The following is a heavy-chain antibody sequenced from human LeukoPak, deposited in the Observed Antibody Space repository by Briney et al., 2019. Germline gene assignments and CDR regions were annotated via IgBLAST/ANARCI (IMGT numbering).Heavy chain of an antibody. D-gene: IGHD2-15*01. V-gene: IGHV1-2*02. CDR3: AIFCGGGSCHDDY. CDR2: INPNSGGT. Sequence: ASVKVSCKASGYTFTGYYMHWVRQAPGQGLEWMGWINPNSGGTNYAQKFQGRVTMTRDTSISTACMELSRLRSDDTAVYYCAIFCGGGSCHDDYWGQGTLVTVSS. CDR1: GYTFTGYY. J-gene: IGHJ4*02.